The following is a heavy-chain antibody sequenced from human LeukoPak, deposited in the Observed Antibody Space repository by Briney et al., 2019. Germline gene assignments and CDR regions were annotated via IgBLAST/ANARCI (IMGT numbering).Heavy chain of an antibody. J-gene: IGHJ4*02. CDR3: AKEPRDYYDSSGLD. Sequence: PGGSLRLSCAASGLTFSSHWMHWVRQAPGKGLEWVSAISGSGGSTYYADSVKGRFTISRDNSKNTLYLQMNSLRAEDTAVYYCAKEPRDYYDSSGLDWGQGTLVTVSS. D-gene: IGHD3-22*01. V-gene: IGHV3-23*01. CDR1: GLTFSSHW. CDR2: ISGSGGST.